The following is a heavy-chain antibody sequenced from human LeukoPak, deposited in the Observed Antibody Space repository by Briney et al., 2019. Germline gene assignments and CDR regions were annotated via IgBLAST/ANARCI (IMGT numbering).Heavy chain of an antibody. CDR1: GFTFSSYG. V-gene: IGHV3-30*02. D-gene: IGHD3-22*01. CDR3: AKDCDSSGCP. J-gene: IGHJ5*02. CDR2: IRYDGSNK. Sequence: PGGSLRLSCAASGFTFSSYGMHWVRQAPGKGLEWVAFIRYDGSNKYYPASVKGRFTISRDNSKNTLYLQMNSLRAEDTAVYYCAKDCDSSGCPWGQGALVTVSS.